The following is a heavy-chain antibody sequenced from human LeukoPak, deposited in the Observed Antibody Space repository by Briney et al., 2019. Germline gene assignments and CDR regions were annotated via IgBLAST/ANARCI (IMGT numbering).Heavy chain of an antibody. CDR2: ISAYNGNT. CDR3: ARENYDYVWGSYPPHYFDY. D-gene: IGHD3-16*02. CDR1: AYTFTSYG. J-gene: IGHJ4*02. V-gene: IGHV1-18*04. Sequence: ASVKVSCKASAYTFTSYGISWGRQAPGQGLEWMGWISAYNGNTNYAQKLQGRVTMTTDTSTSTAYMELRSLRSDDTAVYYCARENYDYVWGSYPPHYFDYWGQGTLVTVSS.